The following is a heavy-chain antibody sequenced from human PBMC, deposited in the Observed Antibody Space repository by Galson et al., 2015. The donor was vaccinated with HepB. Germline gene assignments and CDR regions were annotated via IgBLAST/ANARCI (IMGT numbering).Heavy chain of an antibody. D-gene: IGHD3-10*01. Sequence: SVKVSCKASGYTFTNYAMHWVRQAPGQRLEWMGWINAGNGNTKYSQKFQGRVTITRDTSASTAYMELSSLRSEDTAVYYCARDGHVPYGSGSYAWFDPWGQGTLVTVSS. CDR1: GYTFTNYA. CDR3: ARDGHVPYGSGSYAWFDP. J-gene: IGHJ5*02. V-gene: IGHV1-3*01. CDR2: INAGNGNT.